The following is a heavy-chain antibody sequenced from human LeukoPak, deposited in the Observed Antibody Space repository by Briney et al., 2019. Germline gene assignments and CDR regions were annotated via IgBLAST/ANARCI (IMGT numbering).Heavy chain of an antibody. CDR1: GFTFSSDW. J-gene: IGHJ5*02. CDR2: IKPDEGEK. D-gene: IGHD3-16*01. CDR3: AQGIPQGGT. V-gene: IGHV3-7*01. Sequence: PGGSLRLSCAASGFTFSSDWMIWVRQAPGKGLEWVANIKPDEGEKYYVDSVKGRFTVSRDNAKNSLYLQMNSLRAEDTAVYYCAQGIPQGGTWGQGTLVTVSS.